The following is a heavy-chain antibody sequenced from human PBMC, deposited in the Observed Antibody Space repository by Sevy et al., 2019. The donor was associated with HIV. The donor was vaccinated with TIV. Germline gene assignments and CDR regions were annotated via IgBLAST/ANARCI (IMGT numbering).Heavy chain of an antibody. Sequence: GGSLRLSCAAFGFTFSGFGMHWVRQAPGKGLEWVALISYDGSNKYYADSVKGRFSISRDKSKNTLYLQMNSLRGEDTAVYSCANDQGAHYYYGMDVWGQGTTVTVSS. CDR2: ISYDGSNK. CDR1: GFTFSGFG. CDR3: ANDQGAHYYYGMDV. V-gene: IGHV3-30*18. J-gene: IGHJ6*02.